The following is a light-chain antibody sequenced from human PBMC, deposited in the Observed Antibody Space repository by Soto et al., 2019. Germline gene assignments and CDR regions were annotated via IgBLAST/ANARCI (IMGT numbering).Light chain of an antibody. CDR3: QQYGTSPRT. Sequence: EIVLTQSPGTLSLSPGERATLSCRASQSVSSSYLAWYQQKLGQAPRLLIYGVSNRATGIPDRFSGSGSGTDFTLTISSLESEDFAVYYCQQYGTSPRTFGQGTKVEIK. J-gene: IGKJ1*01. CDR2: GVS. V-gene: IGKV3-20*01. CDR1: QSVSSSY.